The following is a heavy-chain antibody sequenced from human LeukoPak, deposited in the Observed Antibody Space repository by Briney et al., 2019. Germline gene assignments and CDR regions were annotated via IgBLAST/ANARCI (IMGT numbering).Heavy chain of an antibody. Sequence: SETLSLTCTVSGGSFSSSSYYWGWIRQPPGKGLEWIGSIYYSGSTYYNPSLKSPVTISVDTSKNQFSLKLSSVPAAYTAVYYCARNTGIVGAWWAVIDYWGQGTLVTVSS. CDR2: IYYSGST. CDR3: ARNTGIVGAWWAVIDY. CDR1: GGSFSSSSYY. V-gene: IGHV4-39*01. J-gene: IGHJ4*02. D-gene: IGHD1-26*01.